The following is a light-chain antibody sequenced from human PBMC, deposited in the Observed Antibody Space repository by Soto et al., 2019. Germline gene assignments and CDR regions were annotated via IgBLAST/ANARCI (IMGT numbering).Light chain of an antibody. CDR1: QSVNHW. CDR3: QQYNTASIT. CDR2: EAS. V-gene: IGKV1-5*03. Sequence: DIQMTQSPSTLSASVGDRVTITCRASQSVNHWLAWHQQKPGEAPKLLIYEASKLKTGVPSSFSGSGSGTEFTLTISSLQPDDFATYYCQQYNTASITFGQGTRLEIK. J-gene: IGKJ5*01.